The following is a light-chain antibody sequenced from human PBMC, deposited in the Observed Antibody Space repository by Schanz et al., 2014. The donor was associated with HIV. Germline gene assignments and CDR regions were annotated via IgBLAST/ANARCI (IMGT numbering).Light chain of an antibody. CDR2: AVS. Sequence: QSALTQPASVSGSPGQSITISCTGTSSDVGGYNYVSWYQHHPGKIPKVMIYAVSQRPSGVPDRFSGSKSGNTASLTISGLQAEDEADYYCCSYAGRSVVFGGGTKLTVL. J-gene: IGLJ2*01. V-gene: IGLV2-11*01. CDR1: SSDVGGYNY. CDR3: CSYAGRSVV.